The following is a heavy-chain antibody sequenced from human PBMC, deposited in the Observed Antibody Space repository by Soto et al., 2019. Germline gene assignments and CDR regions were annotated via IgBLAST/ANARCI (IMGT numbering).Heavy chain of an antibody. CDR1: GGSISSGGYS. D-gene: IGHD5-12*01. Sequence: QLQLQESCSGLVKPSQTLSLTCAVSGGSISSGGYSWSWIRQPPGKGLEWIGYIYHSGSTYYNPSLQSRVTISVDRSKNQFSLKLSSVTAADTAVSYCAAGGGLPRYYWGQGTLVTVSS. CDR3: AAGGGLPRYY. J-gene: IGHJ4*02. CDR2: IYHSGST. V-gene: IGHV4-30-2*01.